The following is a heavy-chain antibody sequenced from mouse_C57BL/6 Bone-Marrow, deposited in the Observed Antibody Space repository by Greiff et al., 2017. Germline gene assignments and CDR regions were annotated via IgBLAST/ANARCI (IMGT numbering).Heavy chain of an antibody. CDR2: IHPNSGST. Sequence: VQLQQPGAELVKPGASVKLSCKASGYTFTSYWMHWVKQRPGQGLEWIGMIHPNSGSTNYNEKFKSKATLTVDKSASTADMQLSSLTSEDAAVYYCAHYGSKGYWGQGTTLTVSS. V-gene: IGHV1-64*01. CDR3: AHYGSKGY. D-gene: IGHD1-1*01. J-gene: IGHJ2*01. CDR1: GYTFTSYW.